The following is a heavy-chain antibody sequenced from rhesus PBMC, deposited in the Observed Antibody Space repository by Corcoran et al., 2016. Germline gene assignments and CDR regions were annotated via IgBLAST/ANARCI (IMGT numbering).Heavy chain of an antibody. V-gene: IGHV4S11*01. CDR3: ARWGCGGGVCHSLDV. J-gene: IGHJ5-2*02. CDR2: IHGSGSSD. D-gene: IGHD2-39*02. CDR1: GVSLHSNY. Sequence: QVQLQESGPGLVKPMETLSLTCAVSGVSLHSNYWSCIRQPPGKGLEGIGYIHGSGSSDKGSPAHKSRVNLSVDTARNQFALNLNTLTAADTAVYYCARWGCGGGVCHSLDVWGRGVLVTVSS.